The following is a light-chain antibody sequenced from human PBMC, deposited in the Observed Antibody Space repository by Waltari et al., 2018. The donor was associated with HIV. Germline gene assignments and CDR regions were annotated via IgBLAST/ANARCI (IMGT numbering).Light chain of an antibody. CDR3: SSYAGGNTWV. V-gene: IGLV2-8*01. CDR2: EVI. CDR1: SSDVGGYDY. Sequence: QSALAQPPSASGSPGQSVIISCTGTSSDVGGYDYVSWYQQYPGKAPKFLIYEVIRRLSGVADRFHGSKSGNTASLTVSGLQVEDEADYYCSSYAGGNTWVFGGGTKLTVL. J-gene: IGLJ3*02.